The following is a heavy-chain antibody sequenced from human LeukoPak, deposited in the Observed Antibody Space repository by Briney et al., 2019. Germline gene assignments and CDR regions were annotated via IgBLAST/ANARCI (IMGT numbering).Heavy chain of an antibody. V-gene: IGHV3-30*02. CDR3: AKPHFDY. CDR2: IRYDGSNK. CDR1: GFTFSSYG. J-gene: IGHJ4*02. Sequence: GGSLRLSCAASGFTFSSYGVHWVRQAPGKGLDWLAFIRYDGSNKYYADSVKGRFAISRDNSKNTLYLQMNSLRAEDTAVYYCAKPHFDYWGQGTLVTVSS.